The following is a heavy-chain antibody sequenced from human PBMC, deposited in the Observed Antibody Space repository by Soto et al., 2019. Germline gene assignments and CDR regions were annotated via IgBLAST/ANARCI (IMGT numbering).Heavy chain of an antibody. J-gene: IGHJ6*02. CDR3: ARNIIAVAGSYYGMDV. Sequence: GESLKISCKGSGYSFTSYWIGWVRQMPGKGLEWMGIIYPGDSDTRYSPSFQGQVTISADKSISTAYLQWSSLKASDTAMYYCARNIIAVAGSYYGMDVWGQGTKVTVSS. CDR2: IYPGDSDT. V-gene: IGHV5-51*01. CDR1: GYSFTSYW. D-gene: IGHD6-19*01.